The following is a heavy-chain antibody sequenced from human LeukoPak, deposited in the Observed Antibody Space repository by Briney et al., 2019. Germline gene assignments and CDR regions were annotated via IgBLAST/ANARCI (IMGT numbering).Heavy chain of an antibody. Sequence: GGSLRLSCAASGFTSSSYEMNWVRQAPGKGQEWVSYISSSGGTTYYADSVKGRFTISRDNAQTSLYLQMSSLRAEDTAVYYCARDPYSSSWSYGMDVWGQGTTVTISS. CDR1: GFTSSSYE. D-gene: IGHD6-13*01. CDR3: ARDPYSSSWSYGMDV. CDR2: ISSSGGTT. V-gene: IGHV3-48*03. J-gene: IGHJ6*02.